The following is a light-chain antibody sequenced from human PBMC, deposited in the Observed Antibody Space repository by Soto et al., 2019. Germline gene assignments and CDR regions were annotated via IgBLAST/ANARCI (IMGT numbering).Light chain of an antibody. CDR2: AAS. J-gene: IGKJ1*01. CDR1: QGISSY. Sequence: AIRMTKSPSSFSASTGDRVTITCRASQGISSYLAWYQQKPGKAPKLLIYAASTLQSGVPSRFSGSGSGTDFTLTISCLQSEDFATYYCQQYYSYPPTFGQGTKVDSK. CDR3: QQYYSYPPT. V-gene: IGKV1-8*01.